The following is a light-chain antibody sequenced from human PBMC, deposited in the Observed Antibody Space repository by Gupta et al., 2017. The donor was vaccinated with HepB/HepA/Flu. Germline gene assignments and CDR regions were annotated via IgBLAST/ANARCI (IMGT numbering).Light chain of an antibody. CDR2: AEA. CDR3: QQSDSTSPIT. Sequence: IHMTQSPSSLSASVGDRVTITCRASQSISSYLNWYQQKPGKAPKRLIYAEASLQRGVPSRFSGSGSGKDFTLTISRLQPEEFATYYCQQSDSTSPITFGQGTRLEIK. CDR1: QSISSY. V-gene: IGKV1-39*01. J-gene: IGKJ5*01.